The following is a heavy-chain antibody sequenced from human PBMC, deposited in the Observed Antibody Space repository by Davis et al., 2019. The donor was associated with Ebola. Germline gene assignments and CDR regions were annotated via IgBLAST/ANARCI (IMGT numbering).Heavy chain of an antibody. J-gene: IGHJ4*02. V-gene: IGHV4-31*03. CDR3: AISNLWEGDS. D-gene: IGHD1-26*01. CDR2: ISYGGRT. CDR1: GASMTSGGYY. Sequence: MPSETLSLTCTVSGASMTSGGYYWTWIRQHPGRGLEWIGYISYGGRTSYNPSLKSRFIISEDTAKNQFSLKLSTVTAADTAVYYCAISNLWEGDSWGQGTLVTVSS.